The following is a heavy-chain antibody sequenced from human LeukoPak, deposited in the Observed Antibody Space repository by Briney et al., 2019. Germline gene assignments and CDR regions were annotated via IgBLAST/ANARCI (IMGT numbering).Heavy chain of an antibody. CDR1: GLTFSSYW. CDR2: IKQDGSEK. J-gene: IGHJ3*02. Sequence: GGSLRLSCAASGLTFSSYWMSWVRQAPGKGLEWVANIKQDGSEKYYVDSVKGRFTISRDNAKNSLYLQMNSLRAEDTAVYYCARDRYRLVPYDAFDIWGQGTMVTVSS. D-gene: IGHD1-1*01. V-gene: IGHV3-7*01. CDR3: ARDRYRLVPYDAFDI.